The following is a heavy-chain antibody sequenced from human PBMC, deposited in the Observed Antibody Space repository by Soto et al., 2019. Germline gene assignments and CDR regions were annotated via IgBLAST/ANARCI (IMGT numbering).Heavy chain of an antibody. CDR2: ISGSGGST. Sequence: GGSLRLSCAASGFTFSSYAMSWVRQAPGKGLEWVSAISGSGGSTYYADSVKGRFTISRDNSKNTLYLQMNSLRAEDTAVYYCAKEGDIGAYDFLAPQNYSFDYWGQGTLVTVSS. CDR1: GFTFSSYA. D-gene: IGHD5-12*01. V-gene: IGHV3-23*01. CDR3: AKEGDIGAYDFLAPQNYSFDY. J-gene: IGHJ4*02.